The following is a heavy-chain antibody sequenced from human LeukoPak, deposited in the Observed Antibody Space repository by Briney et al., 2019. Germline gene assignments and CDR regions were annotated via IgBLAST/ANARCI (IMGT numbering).Heavy chain of an antibody. D-gene: IGHD5-18*01. CDR1: GFTFSSYA. J-gene: IGHJ4*02. Sequence: GGSLRLSCADSGFTFSSYAMRWVRQAPGKELEWVSGVSASGGSTYYAASVRGRFTISRDNSKNTLYLQMNSLRAEDTAVYYCAKARAYSYAFDYWGKGTLVTVSS. CDR2: VSASGGST. V-gene: IGHV3-23*01. CDR3: AKARAYSYAFDY.